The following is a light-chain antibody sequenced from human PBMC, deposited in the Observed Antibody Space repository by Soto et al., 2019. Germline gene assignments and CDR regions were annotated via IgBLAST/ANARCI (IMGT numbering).Light chain of an antibody. J-gene: IGKJ5*01. Sequence: ETVLTQSPGTLSLSPGERATLSCRASQSLSRNYLAWYQQKPGEAPRLLIYGASSRATGIPDRFSGSGSGTDFTLTISRLEPEDFAVYYCQQYGSSGTFGQGTRLDIK. V-gene: IGKV3-20*01. CDR1: QSLSRNY. CDR3: QQYGSSGT. CDR2: GAS.